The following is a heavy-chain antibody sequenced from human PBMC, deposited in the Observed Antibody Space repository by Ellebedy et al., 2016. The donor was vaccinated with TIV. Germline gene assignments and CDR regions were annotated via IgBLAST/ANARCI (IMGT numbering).Heavy chain of an antibody. V-gene: IGHV4-59*12. J-gene: IGHJ4*02. CDR3: ARDTFGGWSGFDY. CDR2: IYYSGTT. CDR1: GASIKNDY. Sequence: SETLSLTCSVSGASIKNDYWSWIRQSPGKGLEWIGYIYYSGTTNYSPSPRSRVTISVDTSKNQVSLKLSSVTTADTAIYYCARDTFGGWSGFDYWGQGSLVTVSS. D-gene: IGHD3-3*01.